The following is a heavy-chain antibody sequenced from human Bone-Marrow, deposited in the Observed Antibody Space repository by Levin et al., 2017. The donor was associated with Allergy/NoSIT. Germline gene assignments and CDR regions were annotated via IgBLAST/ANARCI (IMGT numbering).Heavy chain of an antibody. J-gene: IGHJ4*02. CDR1: GYTFITHS. Sequence: GESLKISCTASGYTFITHSIHWVRQAPGQSLEWMGWINGDNGDTKHAQKFQGRVTITRDKSAGTAYMELSSLRSEDTAVYYCARRAEGYCSSFSCPTPLDHWGQGTLVTVSS. CDR3: ARRAEGYCSSFSCPTPLDH. D-gene: IGHD2-2*01. CDR2: INGDNGDT. V-gene: IGHV1-3*01.